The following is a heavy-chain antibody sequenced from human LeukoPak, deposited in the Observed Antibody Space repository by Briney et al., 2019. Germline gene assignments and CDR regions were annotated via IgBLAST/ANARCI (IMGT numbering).Heavy chain of an antibody. CDR1: GFTFSSYG. V-gene: IGHV3-23*01. Sequence: GGSLRLSCAASGFTFSSYGMTWLRQTPAKGREWVSAISGSGETTYYSDSVKGRFTISRDNSKNTLFLQMNSLRVEDAAMYYCAKTNGYFDQWGQGTLVAVSS. CDR3: AKTNGYFDQ. CDR2: ISGSGETT. J-gene: IGHJ4*02. D-gene: IGHD2-8*01.